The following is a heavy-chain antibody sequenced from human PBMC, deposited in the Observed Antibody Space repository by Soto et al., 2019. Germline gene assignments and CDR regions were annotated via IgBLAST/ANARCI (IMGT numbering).Heavy chain of an antibody. CDR3: ARVLWLNGPAS. D-gene: IGHD5-18*01. V-gene: IGHV3-48*01. CDR1: GFTFSSYS. J-gene: IGHJ5*02. Sequence: EVQLVESGGGLVQPGGSLRLSCAASGFTFSSYSMNWVRQAPGKGLEWVSYISSSSSTIYYADSVKGRFTISRDNAKNSLYLQMNSLRAEDTAVYFWARVLWLNGPASWGQGTLVTVSS. CDR2: ISSSSSTI.